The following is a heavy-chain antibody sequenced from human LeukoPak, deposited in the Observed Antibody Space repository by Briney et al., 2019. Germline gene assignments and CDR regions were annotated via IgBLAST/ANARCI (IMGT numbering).Heavy chain of an antibody. D-gene: IGHD3-22*01. CDR2: ISSSSSNI. Sequence: GGSLRLSCAASGFTFSSYSMAWVRQAPGKGLKWVSSISSSSSNIYYADSVKGRFTISRDNAKNSLYLQMNSLRAEDTGVYYCARGDGYYDSSGYFDYWGQGTLVTVSS. CDR1: GFTFSSYS. J-gene: IGHJ4*02. CDR3: ARGDGYYDSSGYFDY. V-gene: IGHV3-21*01.